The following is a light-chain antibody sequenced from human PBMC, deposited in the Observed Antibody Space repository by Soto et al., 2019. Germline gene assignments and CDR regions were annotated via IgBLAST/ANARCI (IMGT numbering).Light chain of an antibody. CDR3: QQYGSSPIT. CDR1: QSVSSSY. Sequence: EIVLTQSPGTLSLSPGERATLSCRASQSVSSSYLAWYRQKPGQAPRLLIYGASSRATGIPDRFSGSGSVTDFTLTISRLEPEDFAVYYCQQYGSSPITFGQGTRLESK. J-gene: IGKJ5*01. CDR2: GAS. V-gene: IGKV3-20*01.